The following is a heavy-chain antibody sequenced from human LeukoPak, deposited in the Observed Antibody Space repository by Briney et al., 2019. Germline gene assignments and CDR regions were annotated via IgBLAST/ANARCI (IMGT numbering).Heavy chain of an antibody. CDR3: VRHGDYASWWYFDL. CDR1: GFTFSSYA. CDR2: ISSNGGST. J-gene: IGHJ2*01. D-gene: IGHD4-17*01. Sequence: GGSLRLSCSASGFTFSSYAMHWVRQAPGKGLEYVSAISSNGGSTYYADSVKGRFTISRDNSKNTLYLQMSSLRAEDTAVYYCVRHGDYASWWYFDLWGRDTLVTVSS. V-gene: IGHV3-64D*09.